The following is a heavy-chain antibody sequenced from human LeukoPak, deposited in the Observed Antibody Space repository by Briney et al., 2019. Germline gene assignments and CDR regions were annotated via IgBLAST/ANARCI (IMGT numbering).Heavy chain of an antibody. CDR3: VRLNTGYCSGGSCHTDHYYFYMDV. V-gene: IGHV4-39*01. CDR2: IYYSGNT. Sequence: SETLSLTCTVSGGSMTSSSYYWGWIRQPPGEGLEWIGTIYYSGNTYYDPSLKSRVTISVDTSKHQFSLKLSSVTAADSAAYFCVRLNTGYCSGGSCHTDHYYFYMDVWGKGSTVTVSS. J-gene: IGHJ6*03. CDR1: GGSMTSSSYY. D-gene: IGHD2-15*01.